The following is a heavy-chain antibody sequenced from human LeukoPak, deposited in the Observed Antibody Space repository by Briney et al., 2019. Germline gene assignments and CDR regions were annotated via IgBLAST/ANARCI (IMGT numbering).Heavy chain of an antibody. V-gene: IGHV4-38-2*02. CDR1: GYPISSGYY. J-gene: IGHJ4*02. Sequence: PSETLSLTCTVSGYPISSGYYWGWIRQPPGKGLEWIGSIYHSGSTYYNPSLKSRVTISVDTSKNQFSLKLSSVTAADTAVYYCARDRIIVYSSGWSFDYWGQGTLVTVSS. CDR3: ARDRIIVYSSGWSFDY. D-gene: IGHD6-19*01. CDR2: IYHSGST.